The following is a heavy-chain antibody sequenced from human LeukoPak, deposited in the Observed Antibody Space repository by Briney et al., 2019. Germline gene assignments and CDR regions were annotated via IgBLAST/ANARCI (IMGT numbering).Heavy chain of an antibody. V-gene: IGHV3-53*01. CDR2: IYSGGTT. J-gene: IGHJ6*03. D-gene: IGHD1/OR15-1a*01. Sequence: GGSLRLSCAASGFSVSSNFMGWVRQAPGKGLEWVSVIYSGGTTYYADSVKGRFTISRDNSKNTLSLQMNNLRAEDTAVYYCARDGYGNNYMDVWGKGTTVTVSS. CDR1: GFSVSSNF. CDR3: ARDGYGNNYMDV.